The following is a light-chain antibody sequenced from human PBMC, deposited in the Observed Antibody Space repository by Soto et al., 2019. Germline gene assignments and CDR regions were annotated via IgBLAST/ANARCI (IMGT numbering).Light chain of an antibody. Sequence: GDRVTITCRASQSISSSLAWYHQKPGTAPKLLIYDASSLERGVPSRFSGSGSGTEFTLTISSLQPDDFATYYCQHYNSYSEAFGQGTKVDIK. J-gene: IGKJ1*01. V-gene: IGKV1-5*01. CDR1: QSISSS. CDR2: DAS. CDR3: QHYNSYSEA.